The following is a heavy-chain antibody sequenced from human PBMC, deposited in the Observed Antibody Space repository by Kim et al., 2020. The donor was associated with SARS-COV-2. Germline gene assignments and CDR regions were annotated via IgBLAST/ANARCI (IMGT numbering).Heavy chain of an antibody. CDR1: GGSISSSSYY. Sequence: SETLSLTCTVSGGSISSSSYYWGWIRQPPGKGLECIGSIYYSGSTYYNPSLKRRVTISVDTSKNQFSLKLISVTAADTAVYYCARQDREWRYYVILTGLFDYWGQGTLRNVSS. CDR2: IYYSGST. J-gene: IGHJ4*02. V-gene: IGHV4-39*01. CDR3: ARQDREWRYYVILTGLFDY. D-gene: IGHD3-9*01.